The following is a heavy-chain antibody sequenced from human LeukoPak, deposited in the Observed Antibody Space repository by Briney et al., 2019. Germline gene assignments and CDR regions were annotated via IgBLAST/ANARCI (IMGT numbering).Heavy chain of an antibody. J-gene: IGHJ6*03. CDR3: TRGSIAYYYMDV. CDR2: IYYSGST. D-gene: IGHD3-22*01. Sequence: SETLSLTCTVSGGSISSSSYYWGWIRQPPGKGLEWIGNIYYSGSTNYNPSLKSRVTISVDTSKNQFSLKLSSVTAADTAGYYCTRGSIAYYYMDVWGKGTTVTISS. V-gene: IGHV4-39*07. CDR1: GGSISSSSYY.